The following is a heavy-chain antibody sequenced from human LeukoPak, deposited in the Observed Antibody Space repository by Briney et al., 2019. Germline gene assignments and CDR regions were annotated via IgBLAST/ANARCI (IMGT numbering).Heavy chain of an antibody. D-gene: IGHD6-13*01. Sequence: PSETLSLTCTVSGGSISSYYWSWIRQPAGKGLEWIGRIYTSGSTNYNPSLKSRVTMSVDTSKNQFSLKLSSVTAADTAVYYCAREKYHQATAGTSFDYWGQGTLVTVSS. CDR2: IYTSGST. CDR3: AREKYHQATAGTSFDY. V-gene: IGHV4-4*07. CDR1: GGSISSYY. J-gene: IGHJ4*02.